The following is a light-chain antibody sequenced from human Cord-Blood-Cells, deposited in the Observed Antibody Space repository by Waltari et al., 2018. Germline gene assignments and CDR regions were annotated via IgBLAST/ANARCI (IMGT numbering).Light chain of an antibody. J-gene: IGLJ3*02. V-gene: IGLV6-57*01. Sequence: MLTAPHSVPDYPEHMVTISCTRRSCSLGIPHVPSYQQRPGSSPTTVIYEDNQRPSGVSDRFSGSIDGTSDSASLTVSGLKTEDEDDCYCQSYDSSTWVFGGGTKLTVL. CDR3: QSYDSSTWV. CDR1: SCSLGIPH. CDR2: EDN.